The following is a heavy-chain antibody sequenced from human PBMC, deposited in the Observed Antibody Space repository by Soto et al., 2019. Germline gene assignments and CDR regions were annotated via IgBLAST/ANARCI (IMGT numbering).Heavy chain of an antibody. V-gene: IGHV3-74*01. CDR2: LNPNGTFT. Sequence: EVQLVESGGGLVQPGGSLRLSCAGSGFTFSGYWVHWVRQAPGKGPVWVSRLNPNGTFTTNADSVKGRFTISRDNAKNTVYLQMNSLSADDTAVYYCARGGTSTTYWGPFYHWGQGTLVTVSS. CDR1: GFTFSGYW. J-gene: IGHJ4*02. D-gene: IGHD7-27*01. CDR3: ARGGTSTTYWGPFYH.